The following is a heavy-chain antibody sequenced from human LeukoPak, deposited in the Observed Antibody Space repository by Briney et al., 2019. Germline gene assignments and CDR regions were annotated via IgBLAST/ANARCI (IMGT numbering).Heavy chain of an antibody. Sequence: PGRSLRLSCAASGITFSSYGMHWVRQAPGKGLEWVALISYDGSNKYYADSVKGRFTISRDNSKNTLYLQVNSLRAEDTAVYYCAKDLSVVMASGYMDVWGKGTPATVS. CDR1: GITFSSYG. V-gene: IGHV3-30*18. J-gene: IGHJ6*03. CDR3: AKDLSVVMASGYMDV. D-gene: IGHD3-22*01. CDR2: ISYDGSNK.